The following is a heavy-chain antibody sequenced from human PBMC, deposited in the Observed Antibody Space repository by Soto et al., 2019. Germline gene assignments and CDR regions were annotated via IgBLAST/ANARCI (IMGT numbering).Heavy chain of an antibody. D-gene: IGHD3-16*01. CDR3: ARRKGDYYYGMDV. CDR1: GGTFSSYT. J-gene: IGHJ6*02. V-gene: IGHV1-69*02. Sequence: QVQLVQSGAEVKKPGSSVKVSCKASGGTFSSYTISWVRQAPGQGLEWMGRIIPILGIANYAQKFQGRVTITADKSTSTAYMELSSLRSEDTAVYYCARRKGDYYYGMDVWGQGTTVTVSS. CDR2: IIPILGIA.